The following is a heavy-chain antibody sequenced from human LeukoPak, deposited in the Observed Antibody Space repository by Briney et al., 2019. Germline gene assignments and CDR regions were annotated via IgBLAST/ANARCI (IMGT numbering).Heavy chain of an antibody. V-gene: IGHV4-61*02. D-gene: IGHD3/OR15-3a*01. CDR1: GGSISSGSYY. CDR2: IYTSGST. Sequence: PSQTLSLTCTVSGGSISSGSYYWSWIRQPAGKGLEWIGRIYTSGSTNYSPSLRSRVTISLDTSKSQFSLKLSSVSAADTSTYYCARVGLGRDKGAFDIWGQGTMVTVSS. CDR3: ARVGLGRDKGAFDI. J-gene: IGHJ3*02.